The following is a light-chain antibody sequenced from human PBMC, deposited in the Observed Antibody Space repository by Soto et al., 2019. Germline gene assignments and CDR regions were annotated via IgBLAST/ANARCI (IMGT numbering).Light chain of an antibody. Sequence: DVQMTQSPSILSASIGDRVTITCRASESVNTWCAWYQQKPGKPPKLLIYKASTLESGVPSRFSGSGSGTDFTLTISSLQPDDFTTYYCQQYKSYYTFGQGTRLELK. CDR2: KAS. CDR3: QQYKSYYT. CDR1: ESVNTW. V-gene: IGKV1-5*03. J-gene: IGKJ2*01.